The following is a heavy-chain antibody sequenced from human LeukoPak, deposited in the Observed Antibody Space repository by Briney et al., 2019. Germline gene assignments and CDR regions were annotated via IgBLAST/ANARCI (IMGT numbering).Heavy chain of an antibody. J-gene: IGHJ4*02. CDR1: GFPFSSYG. V-gene: IGHV3-33*01. CDR2: IRYYGNNK. D-gene: IGHD3-10*01. Sequence: GRSLRLSCAAPGFPFSSYGMHWVRQAPGKGLERVAIIRYYGNNKYYEDSVKGTFTISRDNSKNTLYLQMNCLRAEDAAVYYCAREGFDGSGVLRAFYFDYWGQGALVTVSS. CDR3: AREGFDGSGVLRAFYFDY.